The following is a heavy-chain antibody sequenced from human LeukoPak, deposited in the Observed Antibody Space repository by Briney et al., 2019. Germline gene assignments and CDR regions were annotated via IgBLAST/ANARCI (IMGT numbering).Heavy chain of an antibody. J-gene: IGHJ5*02. CDR1: GGSISSYY. CDR3: ARISRRDGYNSRVAWFDP. D-gene: IGHD5-24*01. V-gene: IGHV4-4*07. CDR2: IYTSGST. Sequence: PSETLSLTCTVSGGSISSYYWSWIRQPAGKGLEWIGRIYTSGSTNYNPSLKSRVTMSVDTSKNQFSLKLSSVTAADTAVYYCARISRRDGYNSRVAWFDPWGQRTLVTVSS.